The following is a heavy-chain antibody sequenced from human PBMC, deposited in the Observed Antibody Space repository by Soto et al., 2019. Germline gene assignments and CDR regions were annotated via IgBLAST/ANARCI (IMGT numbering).Heavy chain of an antibody. V-gene: IGHV3-11*05. D-gene: IGHD2-2*01. CDR2: ISSSSSYT. J-gene: IGHJ6*02. Sequence: QVQLVESGGGLVKPGGSLRLSCAASGFTFSDYYMSWIRQAPGKGLEWVSYISSSSSYTNYADSVKGRFTISRDNAKNSLYLKMNSRRAEDTAVYYWGRGYCSSTSCYGDYYYSGMDVWGQGTTVTVSS. CDR3: GRGYCSSTSCYGDYYYSGMDV. CDR1: GFTFSDYY.